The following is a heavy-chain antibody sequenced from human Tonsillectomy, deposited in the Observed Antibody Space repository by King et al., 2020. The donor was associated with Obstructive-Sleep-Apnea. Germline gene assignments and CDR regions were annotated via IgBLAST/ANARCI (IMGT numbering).Heavy chain of an antibody. J-gene: IGHJ4*02. CDR1: GGSISSSSYY. CDR3: ARDLAYSTSPDFDY. Sequence: HLQLQESGPGLVKPSETLSLTCTVSGGSISSSSYYWGWIRQPPGKGLEWIGSMYYSGSTYYNPSLKSRVTISVDTSKNQFSLKLSSVTAAATAVYYCARDLAYSTSPDFDYWGQGTLVTVSS. D-gene: IGHD6-6*01. V-gene: IGHV4-39*07. CDR2: MYYSGST.